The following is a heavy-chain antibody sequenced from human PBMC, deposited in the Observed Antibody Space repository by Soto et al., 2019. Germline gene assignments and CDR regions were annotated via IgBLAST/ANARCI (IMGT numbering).Heavy chain of an antibody. V-gene: IGHV4-34*01. CDR3: ARGSVTILYDY. D-gene: IGHD3-3*01. CDR2: INHSGST. CDR1: GGSFSGYY. J-gene: IGHJ4*02. Sequence: SETLSLTCAVYGGSFSGYYWSWIRQPPGKGLEWIGEINHSGSTNYNPSLKSRVTISVDTSKNQFSLKLSSVTAADTAVYYCARGSVTILYDYWGQGTLVTVSS.